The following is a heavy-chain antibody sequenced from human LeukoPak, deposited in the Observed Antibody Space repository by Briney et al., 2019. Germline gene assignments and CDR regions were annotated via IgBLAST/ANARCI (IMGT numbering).Heavy chain of an antibody. CDR1: GGSFSGYY. V-gene: IGHV4-34*01. J-gene: IGHJ4*02. CDR2: INHSGST. CDR3: ARQTPSRIDY. Sequence: PSETLSLTCAVYGGSFSGYYWSWIRQPPGKGLEWIGEINHSGSTNYNPSLKSRVTISVDTSKNQFSLKLSSVTAADTAVYYCARQTPSRIDYWGQGTLVTVSS.